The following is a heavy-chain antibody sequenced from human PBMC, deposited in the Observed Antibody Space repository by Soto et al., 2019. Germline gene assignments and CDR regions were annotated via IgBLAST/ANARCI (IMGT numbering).Heavy chain of an antibody. J-gene: IGHJ6*02. CDR3: ARTETGTRDYYYYGMDV. V-gene: IGHV1-69*13. CDR2: IIPIFGTA. D-gene: IGHD1-7*01. Sequence: SVKVSGKASGVTFSSYAISWVRQAPGQGLEWMGGIIPIFGTANYAQKFQGRVTITADESTSTAYMELSSLRSEDTAVYYCARTETGTRDYYYYGMDVWGQGTTVTVSS. CDR1: GVTFSSYA.